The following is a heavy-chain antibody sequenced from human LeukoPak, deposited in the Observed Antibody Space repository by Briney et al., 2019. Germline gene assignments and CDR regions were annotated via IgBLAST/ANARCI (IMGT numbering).Heavy chain of an antibody. J-gene: IGHJ4*02. CDR2: IKLDGSEK. D-gene: IGHD3-3*01. Sequence: PSETLSLTCAVYGGSFSGYHWSWIRQAPGKGLEWVANIKLDGSEKNYVDSVKGRFTISRDNTKNSLYLQMNSLRAEDTAVFYCARDQYDTWSRRGNFDSWGQGTLVIVSS. CDR1: GGSFSGYH. CDR3: ARDQYDTWSRRGNFDS. V-gene: IGHV3-7*03.